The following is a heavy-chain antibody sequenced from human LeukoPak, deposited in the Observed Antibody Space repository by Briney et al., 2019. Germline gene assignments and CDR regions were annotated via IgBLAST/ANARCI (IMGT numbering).Heavy chain of an antibody. D-gene: IGHD5-24*01. CDR3: ARDLGWLQPDWYFDL. CDR2: IYYSGST. J-gene: IGHJ2*01. V-gene: IGHV4-59*11. CDR1: GGSISSHY. Sequence: PSETLSLTCTVSGGSISSHYWSWIRQPPGKGLEWIGYIYYSGSTNYNPSLRSRVTISVDTSKNQFSLKLSSVTAADTAVYYCARDLGWLQPDWYFDLWGRGTLVTVSS.